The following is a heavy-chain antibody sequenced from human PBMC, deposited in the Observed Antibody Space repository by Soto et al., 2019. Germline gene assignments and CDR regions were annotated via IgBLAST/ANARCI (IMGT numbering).Heavy chain of an antibody. J-gene: IGHJ5*02. CDR2: ISGSGGST. Sequence: PWGSLRLSCAASGFTFSSYAMSWVRQAPGKGLEWVSAISGSGGSTYYADSVKGRFTISRDNSKNTLYLQMNSLRPEDTAVYYCVKVSTFYDILTGYYSTNFFDPWGQGTLVTVSS. CDR3: VKVSTFYDILTGYYSTNFFDP. D-gene: IGHD3-9*01. V-gene: IGHV3-23*01. CDR1: GFTFSSYA.